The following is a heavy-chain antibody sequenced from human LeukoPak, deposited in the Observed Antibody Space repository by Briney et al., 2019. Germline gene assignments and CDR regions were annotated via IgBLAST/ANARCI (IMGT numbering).Heavy chain of an antibody. CDR3: ARKAPHDTSGWYFDL. J-gene: IGHJ2*01. CDR1: GGSISSGDYY. CDR2: IYYSGST. V-gene: IGHV4-30-4*01. D-gene: IGHD3-22*01. Sequence: KSSETLSLTCTVSGGSISSGDYYWSWIRQPPGKGLEWIGYIYYSGSTYYNPSLKSRVTISVDTSKNQFSLKLSSVTAADTAVYYCARKAPHDTSGWYFDLWGRGTLVTVSS.